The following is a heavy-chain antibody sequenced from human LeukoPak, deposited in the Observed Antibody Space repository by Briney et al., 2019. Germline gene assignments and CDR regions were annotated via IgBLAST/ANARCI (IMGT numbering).Heavy chain of an antibody. D-gene: IGHD3-9*01. CDR1: GYTFTSYG. CDR3: ALNYDILTGYFNY. CDR2: INPSGGST. Sequence: RASVKVSCKASGYTFTSYGISWVRQAPGQGLEWMGIINPSGGSTSYAQKFQGRVTMTRDMSTSTVYMELSSLRSEDTAVYYRALNYDILTGYFNYWGQGTLVTVSS. J-gene: IGHJ4*02. V-gene: IGHV1-46*01.